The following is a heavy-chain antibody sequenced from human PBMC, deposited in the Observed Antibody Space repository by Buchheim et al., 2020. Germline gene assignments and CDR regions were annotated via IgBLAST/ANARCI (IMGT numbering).Heavy chain of an antibody. CDR2: IDPSDSYT. J-gene: IGHJ6*02. CDR1: GYSFTSYW. CDR3: ARRVTVTARGGYYYYGMDV. Sequence: EVQLVQSGAEVKKPGESLRISCKGSGYSFTSYWISWVRQMPGKGLEWMGTIDPSDSYTNYRPSFQGHVTISGDKSISTAYPQCSSLTASDTAMYYCARRVTVTARGGYYYYGMDVWGQGTT. D-gene: IGHD4-17*01. V-gene: IGHV5-10-1*03.